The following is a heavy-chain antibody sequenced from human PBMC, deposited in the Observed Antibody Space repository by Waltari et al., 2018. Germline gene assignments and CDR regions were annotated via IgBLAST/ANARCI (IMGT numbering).Heavy chain of an antibody. CDR3: ARRYCTNGVCYTSVDY. CDR2: ISSSSSTI. Sequence: EVQLVESGGGLVQPGGSLRLSCAASGFTFSSDSMNWVRQAPGKGLEWVSYISSSSSTIYYADSVKGRFTISRDNAKNSLYLQMNSLRAEDTAVYYCARRYCTNGVCYTSVDYWGQGTLVTVSS. J-gene: IGHJ4*02. V-gene: IGHV3-48*01. D-gene: IGHD2-8*01. CDR1: GFTFSSDS.